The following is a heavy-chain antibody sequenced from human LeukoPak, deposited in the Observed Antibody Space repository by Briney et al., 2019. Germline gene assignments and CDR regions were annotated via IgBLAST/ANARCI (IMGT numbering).Heavy chain of an antibody. Sequence: HAGGSLRLSCVASGFTFSTYAMHWVRQAPGKGLEWVAVISYDGSNKYYADSVKGRFTISRDNSKNTLYLQMNSLRAEDTAVYYCARVHLASYSSSNDYWGQGTLVTVSS. CDR3: ARVHLASYSSSNDY. CDR2: ISYDGSNK. D-gene: IGHD6-6*01. J-gene: IGHJ4*02. V-gene: IGHV3-30-3*01. CDR1: GFTFSTYA.